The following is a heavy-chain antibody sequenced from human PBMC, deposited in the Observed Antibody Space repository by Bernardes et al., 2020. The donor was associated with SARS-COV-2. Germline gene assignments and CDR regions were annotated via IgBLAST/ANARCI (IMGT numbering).Heavy chain of an antibody. CDR1: GGSVNTVTF. CDR2: IHYRGDT. J-gene: IGHJ4*02. CDR3: ARDRGGSGRHERY. Sequence: SETLSLTCTVSGGSVNTVTFWSWIRQPPGKGLEWIGNIHYRGDTNYNPSLRGRVVFSIDSSKNQFSLSLTSVTVADTAFYFCARDRGGSGRHERYWGQGTLVTATS. V-gene: IGHV4-31*03. D-gene: IGHD3-10*01.